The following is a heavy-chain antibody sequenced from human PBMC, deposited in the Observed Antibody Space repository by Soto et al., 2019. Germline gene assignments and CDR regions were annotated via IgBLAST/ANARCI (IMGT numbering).Heavy chain of an antibody. Sequence: GGSLRLSCVASEFTASINYMSWVRQAPGKGLEWVSIFYKGGSTYYADSVKGRFTISRDSSKNTLYLQMNSPRADDTATYYCARGYGSNTYFVAYWGQGIQVTVSS. CDR2: FYKGGST. D-gene: IGHD1-26*01. V-gene: IGHV3-53*01. CDR1: EFTASINY. CDR3: ARGYGSNTYFVAY. J-gene: IGHJ4*02.